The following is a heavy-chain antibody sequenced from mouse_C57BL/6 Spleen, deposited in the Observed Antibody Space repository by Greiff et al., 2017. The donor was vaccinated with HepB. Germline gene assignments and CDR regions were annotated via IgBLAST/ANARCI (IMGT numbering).Heavy chain of an antibody. J-gene: IGHJ2*01. D-gene: IGHD1-1*01. CDR2: IHPNSGST. CDR1: GYTFTSYW. CDR3: ARYGTTVVALDY. V-gene: IGHV1-64*01. Sequence: QVQLQQPGAELVKPGASVKLSCKASGYTFTSYWMHWVKQRPGQGLEWIGMIHPNSGSTNYNEKFKSKATLTVDKPSSTAYMQLSSLTSEDSAVYYCARYGTTVVALDYWGQGTTLTVSS.